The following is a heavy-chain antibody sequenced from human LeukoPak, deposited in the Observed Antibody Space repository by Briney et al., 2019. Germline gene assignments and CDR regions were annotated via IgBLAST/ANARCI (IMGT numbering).Heavy chain of an antibody. D-gene: IGHD6-19*01. V-gene: IGHV4-39*07. Sequence: SETLSLTCTVSGGSFSSSGYYWGWIRQPPGKGLEWIVSIYYSGTTYYNPSLKSRVTISVDTSKNQFSLKLSSVTAADTAVYYCARGTAVAGIYYYYGMDVWGQGTTVTVSS. CDR1: GGSFSSSGYY. CDR2: IYYSGTT. J-gene: IGHJ6*02. CDR3: ARGTAVAGIYYYYGMDV.